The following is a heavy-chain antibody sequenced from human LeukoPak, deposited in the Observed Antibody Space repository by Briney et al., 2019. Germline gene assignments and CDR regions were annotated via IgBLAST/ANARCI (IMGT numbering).Heavy chain of an antibody. Sequence: PGGSLRLSCAASGFTFSSYTMHWVRQAPGKGLEWVALILSDGSKEYYADSVKGRFTISRDNSKNTLYLQMNSLRAEDTAVYYCAKGLTVTGGDDYWGQGTLVTVSS. CDR2: ILSDGSKE. V-gene: IGHV3-30-3*01. J-gene: IGHJ4*02. D-gene: IGHD4-11*01. CDR1: GFTFSSYT. CDR3: AKGLTVTGGDDY.